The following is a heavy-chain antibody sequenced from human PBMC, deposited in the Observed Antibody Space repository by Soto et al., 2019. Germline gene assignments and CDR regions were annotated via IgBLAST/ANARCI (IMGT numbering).Heavy chain of an antibody. CDR2: IKSKTDGGTT. V-gene: IGHV3-15*07. D-gene: IGHD3-22*01. J-gene: IGHJ4*01. CDR1: GFTFSNAW. CDR3: TTDSYFTMTIARFDF. Sequence: GGSLRLSCAASGFTFSNAWINWFRQAPGKGLEWVGRIKSKTDGGTTDFAALVKGRFAISRDDSKNMVYLQMNSLKIEDTAIYYCTTDSYFTMTIARFDFWGHGTLLTVSS.